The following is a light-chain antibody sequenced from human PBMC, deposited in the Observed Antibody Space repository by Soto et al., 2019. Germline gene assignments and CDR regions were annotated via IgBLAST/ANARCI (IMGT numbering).Light chain of an antibody. Sequence: QYVLTQPPSASGTPGQRVTISCSGSSSNIGSYTVNWYQQLPGMAPKLLIYNNNQRPSGVPDRFSGSKSGTSASLAISGLQSEDEADYHCATWDDSLTGFVFGPGTKVTVL. V-gene: IGLV1-44*01. CDR2: NNN. CDR1: SSNIGSYT. J-gene: IGLJ1*01. CDR3: ATWDDSLTGFV.